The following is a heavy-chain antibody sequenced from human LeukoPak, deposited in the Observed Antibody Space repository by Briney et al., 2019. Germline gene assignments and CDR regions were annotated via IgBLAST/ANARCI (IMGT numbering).Heavy chain of an antibody. CDR1: GFTFSRHW. V-gene: IGHV3-7*01. J-gene: IGHJ5*02. D-gene: IGHD3-16*01. CDR3: ARLLGESTIYDL. Sequence: PGGSLRLSCAASGFTFSRHWMSWIRQAPGKGLEWVASIRQNGIEKYSVDSVKGRFIISRDNAENSASLQMSSLRDEDTAIYYCARLLGESTIYDLWGQGTLVTVSS. CDR2: IRQNGIEK.